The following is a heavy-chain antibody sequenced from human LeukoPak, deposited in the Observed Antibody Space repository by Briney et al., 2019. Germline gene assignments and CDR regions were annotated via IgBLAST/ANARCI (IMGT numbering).Heavy chain of an antibody. Sequence: ASVKVSCKASGYTFTSYGISWVRQAPGQELEWMGWISAYNGNTNYAQKLQGRVTMTTDTSTSTAYMELRSLRSDDTAVYYCARTLSENSSPGYWGQGTLVTVSS. CDR3: ARTLSENSSPGY. CDR2: ISAYNGNT. V-gene: IGHV1-18*01. J-gene: IGHJ4*02. CDR1: GYTFTSYG. D-gene: IGHD1-14*01.